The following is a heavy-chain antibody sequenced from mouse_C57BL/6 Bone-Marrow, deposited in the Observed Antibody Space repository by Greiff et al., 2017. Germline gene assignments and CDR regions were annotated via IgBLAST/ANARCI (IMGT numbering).Heavy chain of an antibody. V-gene: IGHV1-81*01. CDR2: IYPRSGNT. CDR3: ARLYGKGAWFAD. Sequence: QVKLQQSGAELARPGASVKLSCKASGYTFTSYGISWVKQRTGQGLEWIGEIYPRSGNTYYNEKFKGKATLTADKSSSTAYMELRSLTSEDSAVYFCARLYGKGAWFADWGQGTLVTVSA. D-gene: IGHD2-1*01. J-gene: IGHJ3*01. CDR1: GYTFTSYG.